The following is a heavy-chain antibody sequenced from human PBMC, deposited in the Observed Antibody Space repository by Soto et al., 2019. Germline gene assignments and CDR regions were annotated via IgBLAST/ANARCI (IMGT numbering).Heavy chain of an antibody. J-gene: IGHJ4*02. CDR3: ARDEAAQYYFDY. CDR1: GFTFSSYW. CDR2: INSDGSST. D-gene: IGHD6-13*01. Sequence: EVQLVESGGGLVQPGGSLRLSCAASGFTFSSYWMHWVRQAPGKGLVWVSRINSDGSSTSYADSVKGRFTISRDNAKNTLYLEMNSLRAEDTAVYYCARDEAAQYYFDYWGQGTLVTVSS. V-gene: IGHV3-74*01.